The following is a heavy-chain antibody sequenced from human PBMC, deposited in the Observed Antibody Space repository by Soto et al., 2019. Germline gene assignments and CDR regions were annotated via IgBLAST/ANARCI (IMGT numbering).Heavy chain of an antibody. Sequence: GGSLRLSCAASGFTFSSYWMSWVRQAPGKGLEWVANIKQDGSEKYYVDSVKGRFTISRDNAKNSLYLQMNSLRAEDTAVYYCARDVYNWNYGQTTGLSDYWGQGTLVTVSS. V-gene: IGHV3-7*03. CDR3: ARDVYNWNYGQTTGLSDY. CDR1: GFTFSSYW. D-gene: IGHD1-7*01. J-gene: IGHJ4*02. CDR2: IKQDGSEK.